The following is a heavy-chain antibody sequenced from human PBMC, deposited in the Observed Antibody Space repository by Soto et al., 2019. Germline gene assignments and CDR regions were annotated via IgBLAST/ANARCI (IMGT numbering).Heavy chain of an antibody. D-gene: IGHD6-13*01. J-gene: IGHJ5*01. CDR2: IYYSGST. CDR3: ARHSGPYSSSWFDS. Sequence: SETLSLTCSVSGGSISSSNFYWGWIRQPPGKGLDWIGSIYYSGSTSYNPSLKSRVTISVDTSKNQFSLKLNSMTAADTAVYYCARHSGPYSSSWFDSWGQGTLVTVSS. CDR1: GGSISSSNFY. V-gene: IGHV4-39*01.